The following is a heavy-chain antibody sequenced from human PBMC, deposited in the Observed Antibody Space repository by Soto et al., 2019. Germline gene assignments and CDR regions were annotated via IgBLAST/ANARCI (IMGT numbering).Heavy chain of an antibody. V-gene: IGHV2-26*01. Sequence: QVTLKESGPVLVKPTETLTLTCTVSGFSLRKDGMGVSWIRQPPGKALEWLAHSFANGEKSFSTSLKSRLTISKDTSKSQVVLTMTNMDPVDTATYYCVGGVAASAGFGYWGQGTLVTVSS. CDR1: GFSLRKDGMG. D-gene: IGHD6-6*01. CDR3: VGGVAASAGFGY. J-gene: IGHJ4*02. CDR2: SFANGEK.